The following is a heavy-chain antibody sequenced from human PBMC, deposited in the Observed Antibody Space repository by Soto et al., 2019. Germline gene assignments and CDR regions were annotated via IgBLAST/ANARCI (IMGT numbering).Heavy chain of an antibody. Sequence: QVQLVQSGAEVKKPGASVKVSCKASGYTFTSYDINWVRQATGQGLEWMGWMNPNSGNTGYAQKFQGRVTMTRNTSISTAYMELSSLRSEDTAVYYCARGSLDYDFWSGYYKYYYYYYMDVWGKGTMVTVS. CDR3: ARGSLDYDFWSGYYKYYYYYYMDV. CDR1: GYTFTSYD. J-gene: IGHJ6*03. V-gene: IGHV1-8*01. CDR2: MNPNSGNT. D-gene: IGHD3-3*01.